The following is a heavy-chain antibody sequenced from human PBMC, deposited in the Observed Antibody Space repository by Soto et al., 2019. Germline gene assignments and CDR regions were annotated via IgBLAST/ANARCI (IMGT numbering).Heavy chain of an antibody. Sequence: GGSLRLSCAASGFPFSSYAMHWVRQAPGKGLEWVAVISYDGSNKYYADSVKGRFTISRDNSKNTLYLQMNSLRAEDTAVYYCARVGFGELLGFDYWGQGTLVTVSS. V-gene: IGHV3-30-3*01. D-gene: IGHD3-10*01. CDR2: ISYDGSNK. J-gene: IGHJ4*02. CDR3: ARVGFGELLGFDY. CDR1: GFPFSSYA.